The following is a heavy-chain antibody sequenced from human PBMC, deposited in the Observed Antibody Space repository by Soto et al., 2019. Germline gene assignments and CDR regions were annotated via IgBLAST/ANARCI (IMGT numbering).Heavy chain of an antibody. CDR1: GFTFSSYW. V-gene: IGHV3-7*01. CDR3: ARGNRNFSNHPLFDY. J-gene: IGHJ4*02. Sequence: GGSLRLSCAASGFTFSSYWMSWVRQAPGKGLEWVANIKQDGSEKYYVDSVKGRFTISRDNAKNSLYLQMNSLRAEDTAVYYCARGNRNFSNHPLFDYWGQGILVTVSS. D-gene: IGHD4-4*01. CDR2: IKQDGSEK.